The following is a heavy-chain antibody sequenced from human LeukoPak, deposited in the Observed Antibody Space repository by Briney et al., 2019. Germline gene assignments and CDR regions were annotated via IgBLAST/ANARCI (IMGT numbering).Heavy chain of an antibody. CDR3: VRDGPMPTVRGDYYYMDV. V-gene: IGHV3-74*01. CDR1: GFTLTSPW. D-gene: IGHD3-10*01. Sequence: PGGSLRLSCAASGFTLTSPWMHWVRQAPGKGLVWVSHINSDGTTTNYAGSVKGRFTISRDNAKNTLYLQMNSLRVEDTAVYYCVRDGPMPTVRGDYYYMDVWGKGTTVTVSS. J-gene: IGHJ6*03. CDR2: INSDGTTT.